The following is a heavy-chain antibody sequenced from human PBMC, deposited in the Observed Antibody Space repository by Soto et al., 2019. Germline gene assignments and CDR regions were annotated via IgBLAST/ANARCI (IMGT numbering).Heavy chain of an antibody. D-gene: IGHD6-19*01. CDR3: ARGRGVRQWLVVYYYYGMDV. CDR2: INHSGST. CDR1: GGSFSGYY. Sequence: SETLSLTCAVCGGSFSGYYWSWIRQPPWKGLEWIGEINHSGSTNYNPSLKSRVTISVDTSKNQFSLKLSSVTAADTAVYYCARGRGVRQWLVVYYYYGMDVWGQGTTVTVSS. J-gene: IGHJ6*02. V-gene: IGHV4-34*01.